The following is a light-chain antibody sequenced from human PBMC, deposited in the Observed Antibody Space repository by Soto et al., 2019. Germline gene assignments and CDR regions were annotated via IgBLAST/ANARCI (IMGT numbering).Light chain of an antibody. CDR3: SSYAATNNYV. CDR1: SSDVGGYNY. CDR2: EVT. J-gene: IGLJ1*01. V-gene: IGLV2-8*01. Sequence: QSVLTQPPSASGSPGQSVTTSCTGTSSDVGGYNYVSWYQQYPGKAPQLIIYEVTKRPSGVPDRFSGSKSGNTASLTVSGLQAEDEADYYCSSYAATNNYVFGSGTKVTVL.